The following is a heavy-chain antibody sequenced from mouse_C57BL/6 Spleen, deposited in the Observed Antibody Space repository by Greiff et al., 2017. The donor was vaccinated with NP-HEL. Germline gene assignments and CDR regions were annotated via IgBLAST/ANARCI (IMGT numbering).Heavy chain of an antibody. CDR1: GYAFSSYR. J-gene: IGHJ3*01. CDR2: IYPGDGDT. CDR3: ARGITTVPFAY. V-gene: IGHV1-80*01. D-gene: IGHD1-1*01. Sequence: QVQLQQSGAELVKPGASVKISCKASGYAFSSYRMNWVKQRPGKGLEWIGQIYPGDGDTNYNGKFKGKATLTADKSSSTAYMQLSSLTSEDSAVYFCARGITTVPFAYWGQGTLVTVSA.